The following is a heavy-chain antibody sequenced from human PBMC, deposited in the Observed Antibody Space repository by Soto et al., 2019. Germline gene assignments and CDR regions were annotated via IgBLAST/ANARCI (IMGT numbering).Heavy chain of an antibody. CDR2: IDHNGVA. J-gene: IGHJ6*02. V-gene: IGHV4-4*02. CDR3: ARMNRDYYYYGMDV. CDR1: GDSISSSKW. Sequence: SETLSLTCGVSGDSISSSKWWTWVRQTPEKGLEWIGKIDHNGVANYNPSLEGRVTISKDNSKNQIFLKVTSVTAADSAVYYCARMNRDYYYYGMDVWGQGATVTVSS.